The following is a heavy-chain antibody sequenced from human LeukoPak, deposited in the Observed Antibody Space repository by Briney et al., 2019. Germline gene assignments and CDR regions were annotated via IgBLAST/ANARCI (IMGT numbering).Heavy chain of an antibody. V-gene: IGHV4-39*07. J-gene: IGHJ4*02. D-gene: IGHD3-22*01. CDR2: IYYSGIT. CDR3: ARDLYYYDSSGPVLDY. Sequence: SETLSLTCTVSGGSISSSSYYWGWIRQPPGKGLEWIGSIYYSGITYYNSPLKSRVTMSVDTSKNQFSLKLSSVTAADTAVYYCARDLYYYDSSGPVLDYWGQGTLVTVSS. CDR1: GGSISSSSYY.